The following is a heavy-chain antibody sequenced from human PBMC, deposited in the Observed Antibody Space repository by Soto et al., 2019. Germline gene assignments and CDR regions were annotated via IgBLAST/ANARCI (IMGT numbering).Heavy chain of an antibody. CDR2: ISGSGGST. Sequence: GSLRLAGAASGFTFSSYAMSWVRQAPGKGLEWVSAISGSGGSTYYADSVKGRFTISRDNSKNTLYLQMNSLRAEDTAVYYCAKDSVRAIAARPYYYYGMDVWGQGTTVTVSS. V-gene: IGHV3-23*01. J-gene: IGHJ6*02. CDR3: AKDSVRAIAARPYYYYGMDV. D-gene: IGHD6-6*01. CDR1: GFTFSSYA.